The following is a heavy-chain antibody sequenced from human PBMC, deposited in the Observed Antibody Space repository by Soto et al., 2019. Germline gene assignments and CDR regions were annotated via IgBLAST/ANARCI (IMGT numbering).Heavy chain of an antibody. D-gene: IGHD6-19*01. Sequence: PSETLSLTCTVSGDSIISSDFYWSWMRQPAGKGLEWIGRINTSGSTNYNPSLKSRVTLSLDTSKNQFSLKLRSVTAADTAVYYCATELTVAATGWFDPWGQGTLVTVSS. CDR1: GDSIISSDFY. CDR2: INTSGST. J-gene: IGHJ5*02. V-gene: IGHV4-61*02. CDR3: ATELTVAATGWFDP.